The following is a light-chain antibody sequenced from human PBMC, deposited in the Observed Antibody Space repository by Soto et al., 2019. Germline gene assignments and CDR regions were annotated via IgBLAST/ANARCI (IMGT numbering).Light chain of an antibody. CDR1: QSVSSY. CDR2: DAS. CDR3: QQRSNSYT. V-gene: IGKV3-11*01. Sequence: EIVLTQSPATLSLSPGERATLSCRASQSVSSYLAWYQQKPGQAPRLLIYDASNRATGIPARFSGSGSGTDFTLTISSLEPEDFAVYYCQQRSNSYTCGQGTELEIK. J-gene: IGKJ2*01.